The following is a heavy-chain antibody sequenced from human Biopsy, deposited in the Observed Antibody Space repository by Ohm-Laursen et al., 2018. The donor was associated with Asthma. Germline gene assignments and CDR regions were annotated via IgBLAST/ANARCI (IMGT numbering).Heavy chain of an antibody. CDR2: ISWNSATI. CDR3: AKVRSDWVITESFDY. V-gene: IGHV3-9*01. D-gene: IGHD3-22*01. J-gene: IGHJ4*02. Sequence: SLRLSCAASGFTFDDYTMHWVRQAPGKGLEWVSGISWNSATIGYADSVEGRFTISRDNAKNSVFLHMDSLRPEDTAFYYCAKVRSDWVITESFDYWGQGVLVTVSS. CDR1: GFTFDDYT.